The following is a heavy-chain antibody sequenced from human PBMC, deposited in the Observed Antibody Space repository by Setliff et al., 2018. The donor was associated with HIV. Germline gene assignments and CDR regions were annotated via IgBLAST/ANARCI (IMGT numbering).Heavy chain of an antibody. CDR1: GGSMSRFY. CDR2: VYSTGSI. Sequence: SEPLSLTCTVSGGSMSRFYWTWIRQPPGKRLEWIGFVYSTGSINYSPSFRGRLTISLDTSENQFSLHLTSVTCADTAVYYCARAEGDAYNSLPYFDSWGPGALVTVSS. V-gene: IGHV4-59*01. J-gene: IGHJ4*02. CDR3: ARAEGDAYNSLPYFDS. D-gene: IGHD1-1*01.